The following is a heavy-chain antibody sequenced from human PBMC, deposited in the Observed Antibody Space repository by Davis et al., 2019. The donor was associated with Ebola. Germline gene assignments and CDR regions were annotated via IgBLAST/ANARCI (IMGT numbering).Heavy chain of an antibody. J-gene: IGHJ4*02. CDR3: ARDSDDYSFDY. Sequence: GESLKISCAASGFSVSANYMNWVRQAPGKGLEWVSVIYSGGTTYYADSVKGRFTISRDNSKNTLYLQMNSLRPEDTAVYYCARDSDDYSFDYWGQGTLVTVSS. V-gene: IGHV3-53*05. CDR2: IYSGGTT. D-gene: IGHD4-11*01. CDR1: GFSVSANY.